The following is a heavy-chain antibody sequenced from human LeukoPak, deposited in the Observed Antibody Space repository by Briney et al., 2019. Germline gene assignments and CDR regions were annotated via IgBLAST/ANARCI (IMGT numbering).Heavy chain of an antibody. CDR1: GYTFYSQY. V-gene: IGHV1-8*02. J-gene: IGHJ4*02. CDR2: MSPNSGDT. CDR3: VRTPPNWGFDY. D-gene: IGHD7-27*01. Sequence: ASVKVYCKASGYTFYSQYMHCVRQAPGQWLEWMGWMSPNSGDTGYAQKFQGRVTMTSDSSISTAYMELSSLRSEDTAIYYCVRTPPNWGFDYWGQGTLVTVSS.